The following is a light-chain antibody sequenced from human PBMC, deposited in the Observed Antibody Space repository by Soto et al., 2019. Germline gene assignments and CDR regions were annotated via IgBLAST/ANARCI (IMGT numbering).Light chain of an antibody. CDR2: DVS. CDR1: SSDVGGYNY. J-gene: IGLJ1*01. V-gene: IGLV2-14*01. Sequence: QSVLTQPASVSGSPGQSITISCTGTSSDVGGYNYVSWYQQHPGKAPKLMIYDVSNRPSGVSNRFSGSKSGNTASLTTSGLQAEDEADYYCSSYTSSSTLVFGTG. CDR3: SSYTSSSTLV.